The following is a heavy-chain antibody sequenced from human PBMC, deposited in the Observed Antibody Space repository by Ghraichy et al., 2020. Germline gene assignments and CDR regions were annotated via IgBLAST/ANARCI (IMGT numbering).Heavy chain of an antibody. V-gene: IGHV4-59*08. CDR2: VYHNGSA. CDR1: GGSIGFYF. CDR3: ARAAPGAPYFDF. J-gene: IGHJ4*02. Sequence: SETLSLTCSVSGGSIGFYFWSWIRLPPGRGLEWIGYVYHNGSASYNPSLKSRLSFSVSTTSKDFSLSLTSVTTADTAVYYCARAAPGAPYFDFWGPGILVTVSP. D-gene: IGHD6-13*01.